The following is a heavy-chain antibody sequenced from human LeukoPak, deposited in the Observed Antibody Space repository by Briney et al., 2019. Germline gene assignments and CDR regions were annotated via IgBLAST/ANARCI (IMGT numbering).Heavy chain of an antibody. CDR3: AREGGYCSSTSCYTFDY. D-gene: IGHD2-2*02. Sequence: TETLSLTCTVSGGSISSYYWSWIRQPPGKGLEWIGYIYYSGSTNYNPSLKSRVTISVDTSKNQFSLKLSSVTAADTAVYYCAREGGYCSSTSCYTFDYWGQGTLVIVSP. J-gene: IGHJ4*02. CDR1: GGSISSYY. CDR2: IYYSGST. V-gene: IGHV4-59*01.